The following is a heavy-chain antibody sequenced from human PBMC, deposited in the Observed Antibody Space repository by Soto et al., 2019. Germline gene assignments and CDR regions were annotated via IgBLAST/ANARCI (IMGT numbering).Heavy chain of an antibody. CDR2: ISGSGGST. J-gene: IGHJ4*02. CDR3: AKDPGTVTNGYYFDY. Sequence: EVQLLESGGGLVQPGGSLRLSCAASGFTFSSYAMSWVRQAPGKGLEWVSAISGSGGSTYYADSVKGRFTIARDNSKNTLYLQMNSVRAEDTAVYYCAKDPGTVTNGYYFDYWGQGTLVTVSS. V-gene: IGHV3-23*01. CDR1: GFTFSSYA. D-gene: IGHD4-17*01.